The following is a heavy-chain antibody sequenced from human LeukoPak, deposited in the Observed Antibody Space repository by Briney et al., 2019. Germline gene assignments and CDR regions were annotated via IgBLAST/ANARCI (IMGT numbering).Heavy chain of an antibody. V-gene: IGHV1-18*01. CDR2: ISAYNGNT. CDR1: GYTFTSYG. Sequence: ASVKVSCKASGYTFTSYGISWVRQAPGQGLEWMGWISAYNGNTNYAQKLQGRVTMTTDTSTSTAYMELRSLRSDDTAVYYCASSLLGSSTRGGMDVWGQGTTVTVSS. CDR3: ASSLLGSSTRGGMDV. J-gene: IGHJ6*02. D-gene: IGHD2-15*01.